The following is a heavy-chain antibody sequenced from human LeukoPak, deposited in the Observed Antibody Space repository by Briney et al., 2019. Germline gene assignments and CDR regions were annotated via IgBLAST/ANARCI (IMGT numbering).Heavy chain of an antibody. J-gene: IGHJ4*02. Sequence: GGSLRLSCAASGFTFSSYEMNWVRQAPGKGLEWVSGINWNGGSTGYADSVKGRFTISRDNSKNSLYLQMNSLRTEDTALYYCAKAGGGGYDILTGYPNYFDYWGQGTLVTVSS. CDR2: INWNGGST. CDR1: GFTFSSYE. D-gene: IGHD3-9*01. V-gene: IGHV3-20*04. CDR3: AKAGGGGYDILTGYPNYFDY.